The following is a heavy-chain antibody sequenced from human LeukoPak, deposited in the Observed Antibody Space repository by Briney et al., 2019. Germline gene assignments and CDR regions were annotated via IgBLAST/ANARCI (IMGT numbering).Heavy chain of an antibody. CDR3: ARGRTRYCSGGSCYLWFDP. CDR1: GGSFSGYY. CDR2: INHSGST. Sequence: SETLSLTCAVYGGSFSGYYWSWIRQPPGKGLEWIGEINHSGSTNYNPSLKSRVTISVDTSKNQFSLKLSSVTPADTAVYYCARGRTRYCSGGSCYLWFDPWGQGTLVTVSS. V-gene: IGHV4-34*01. J-gene: IGHJ5*02. D-gene: IGHD2-15*01.